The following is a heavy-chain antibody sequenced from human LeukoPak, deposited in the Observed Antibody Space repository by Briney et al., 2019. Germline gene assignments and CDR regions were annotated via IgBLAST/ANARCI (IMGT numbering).Heavy chain of an antibody. V-gene: IGHV4-59*12. CDR3: ARVSLGYSSSWYGGYFDY. Sequence: PSETLSLSCTVSGGSISTYYWSWIRQPPGKGLEWIGYIYYSGSTNYNPSLKSRVTISVDTSKNQFSLKLSSVTAADTAVYYCARVSLGYSSSWYGGYFDYWGQGTLVTVSS. J-gene: IGHJ4*02. D-gene: IGHD6-13*01. CDR2: IYYSGST. CDR1: GGSISTYY.